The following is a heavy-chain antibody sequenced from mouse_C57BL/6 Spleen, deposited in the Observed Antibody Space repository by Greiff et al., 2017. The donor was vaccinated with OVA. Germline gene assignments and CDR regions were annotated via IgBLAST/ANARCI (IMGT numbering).Heavy chain of an antibody. CDR1: GFTFSDYG. CDR2: ISSGSSTI. CDR3: ATNWDVDYYAMDY. Sequence: EVMLVESGGGLVKPGGSLKLSCAASGFTFSDYGMHWVRQAPEKGLEWVAYISSGSSTIYYADTVKGRFTISRDNAKNTLFLQMTSLRSEDTAMYYCATNWDVDYYAMDYWGQGTSVTVSS. V-gene: IGHV5-17*01. D-gene: IGHD4-1*01. J-gene: IGHJ4*01.